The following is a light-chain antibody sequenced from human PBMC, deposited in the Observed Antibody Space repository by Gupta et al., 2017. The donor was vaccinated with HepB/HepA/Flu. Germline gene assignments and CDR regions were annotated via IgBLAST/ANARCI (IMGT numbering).Light chain of an antibody. CDR3: MSRDSSGKYVV. CDR2: AKN. J-gene: IGLJ3*02. V-gene: IGLV3-19*01. CDR1: SLSIYY. Sequence: SSELTQDPAVSVALGQTVRITCQGDSLSIYYASWYPQKPGQAPLLVSYAKNNRPSGIPGRFSGSSSGTTASLTITGAQAEDEADYYCMSRDSSGKYVVIGGGTKLTVL.